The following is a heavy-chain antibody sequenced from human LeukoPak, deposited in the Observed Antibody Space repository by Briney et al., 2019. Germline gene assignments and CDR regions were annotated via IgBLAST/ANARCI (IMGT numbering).Heavy chain of an antibody. CDR1: GYTFTSYD. V-gene: IGHV1-8*01. CDR2: MNPNSGNT. CDR3: ARAHAAYCSSTSCYNWFDP. J-gene: IGHJ5*02. Sequence: ASVKVSCKASGYTFTSYDINWVRQATGQGPEWMGWMNPNSGNTGYAQKFRGRVTMTRNTSISTAYMELSSLRSEDTAVYYCARAHAAYCSSTSCYNWFDPWGQGTLVTVSS. D-gene: IGHD2-2*01.